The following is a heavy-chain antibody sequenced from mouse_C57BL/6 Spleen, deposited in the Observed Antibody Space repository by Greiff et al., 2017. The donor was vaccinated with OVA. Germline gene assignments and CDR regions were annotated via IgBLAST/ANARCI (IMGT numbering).Heavy chain of an antibody. CDR1: GYAFSSSG. J-gene: IGHJ2*01. V-gene: IGHV1-82*01. CDR2: IYTGDGDT. D-gene: IGHD2-1*01. Sequence: VQLKESGPELVKPGASVKISCKASGYAFSSSGMNWVKQRPGKGLEWIGRIYTGDGDTNYNGKFKGKATLTADKSSSTAYMQLSSLPSEDSAVYYGARRDYDHYDFDCWGQGTTLTVSS. CDR3: ARRDYDHYDFDC.